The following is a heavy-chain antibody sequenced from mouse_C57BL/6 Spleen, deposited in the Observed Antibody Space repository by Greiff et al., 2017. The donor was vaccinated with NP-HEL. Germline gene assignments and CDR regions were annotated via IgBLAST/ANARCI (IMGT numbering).Heavy chain of an antibody. CDR3: ARHELRPFYAMDY. CDR1: GFTFSNYG. Sequence: EVQLVESGGGLVKPGGSLKLSCAASGFTFSNYGMHWVRQAPEKGLEWVAYISSGSSTIYYADTVKGRFTISRDNAKNTLFLQMTSLRSEDTAMYYCARHELRPFYAMDYWGQGTSVTVSS. J-gene: IGHJ4*01. CDR2: ISSGSSTI. V-gene: IGHV5-17*01. D-gene: IGHD1-2*01.